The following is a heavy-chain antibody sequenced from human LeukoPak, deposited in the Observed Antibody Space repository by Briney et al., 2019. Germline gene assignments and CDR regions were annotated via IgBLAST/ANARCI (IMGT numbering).Heavy chain of an antibody. J-gene: IGHJ6*03. D-gene: IGHD4-23*01. Sequence: SETLSLTCTVSGGSISSSSYYWGWIRQPPGKGLEWIGSIYYSGSTYFNPSLKSRVTISVDTSKNQFSLKLSSVTAADTAVYYCARGGKRNWDYYYMDVWGKGTTVTVSS. CDR1: GGSISSSSYY. CDR2: IYYSGST. CDR3: ARGGKRNWDYYYMDV. V-gene: IGHV4-39*07.